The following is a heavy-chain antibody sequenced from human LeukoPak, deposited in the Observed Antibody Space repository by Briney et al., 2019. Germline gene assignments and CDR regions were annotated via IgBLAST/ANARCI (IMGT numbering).Heavy chain of an antibody. CDR3: TREFGSITPNYYYGMDV. Sequence: GGSLRLSCTASGLTFGDYAMSWVRQAPGKGLEWVGFIRSKAYGGTTEYAASVKGRFTISRDDSKSIAYLQMNSLKTEDTAVYYCTREFGSITPNYYYGMDVWGQGTTVTVSS. J-gene: IGHJ6*02. D-gene: IGHD2-2*01. CDR2: IRSKAYGGTT. V-gene: IGHV3-49*04. CDR1: GLTFGDYA.